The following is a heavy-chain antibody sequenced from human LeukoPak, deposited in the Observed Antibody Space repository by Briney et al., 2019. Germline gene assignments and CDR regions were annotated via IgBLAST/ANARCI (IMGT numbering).Heavy chain of an antibody. J-gene: IGHJ6*03. V-gene: IGHV1-3*03. D-gene: IGHD3-10*01. CDR1: GYTFTSYA. CDR2: INAGTGNT. Sequence: ASVKVSCKASGYTFTSYAMHWVRQAPGQRLEWMGWINAGTGNTKYSQEFQGRVTITRDTSASTAYMELSSLRSEDTAVYYCARGSDYGSGIPSKSYYYYMDVWGKGTTVTVSS. CDR3: ARGSDYGSGIPSKSYYYYMDV.